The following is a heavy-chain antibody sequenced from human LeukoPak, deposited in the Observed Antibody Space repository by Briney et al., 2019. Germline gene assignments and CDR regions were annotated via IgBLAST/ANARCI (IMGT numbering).Heavy chain of an antibody. CDR1: GLAFSSYG. V-gene: IGHV3-30*02. D-gene: IGHD6-13*01. CDR3: AKGDSRSWSAFEI. Sequence: GGSLRLSCAASGLAFSSYGMHWVRQAPGKGLEWVAFIRYDETKKYYADSVKGRFTISRDNSKNTLYLKMNSLRAEDTAVFYCAKGDSRSWSAFEIWGQGTMVTVSS. CDR2: IRYDETKK. J-gene: IGHJ3*02.